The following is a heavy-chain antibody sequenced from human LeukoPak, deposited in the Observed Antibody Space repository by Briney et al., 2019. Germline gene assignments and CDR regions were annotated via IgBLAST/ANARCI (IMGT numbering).Heavy chain of an antibody. V-gene: IGHV3-23*01. CDR3: AKDNGWGYYYDSSGYYYFDY. CDR1: GFTFSSYG. D-gene: IGHD3-22*01. Sequence: GGSLRLSCAASGFTFSSYGMSWVRQAPGKGLEWVSAISGSGGSTYYADSVKGRFTISRDNSKNTLYLQMNSLRAEDTAVYYCAKDNGWGYYYDSSGYYYFDYWGQGTLVTVSS. CDR2: ISGSGGST. J-gene: IGHJ4*02.